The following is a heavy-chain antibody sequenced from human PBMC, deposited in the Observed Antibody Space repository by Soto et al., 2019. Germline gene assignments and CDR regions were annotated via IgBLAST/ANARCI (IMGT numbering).Heavy chain of an antibody. J-gene: IGHJ6*02. CDR1: GFSFSTYS. D-gene: IGHD1-1*01. CDR2: IGRRSDI. CDR3: AREETAWPLAYGLDV. Sequence: GGSLRLSCEASGFSFSTYSMHWVRQAPGKGLEWVSSIGRRSDIYYADSVKGRFTISRDNAKNSVSLQMNSLRDEDTAVYYCAREETAWPLAYGLDVWGPGTTVTVS. V-gene: IGHV3-21*01.